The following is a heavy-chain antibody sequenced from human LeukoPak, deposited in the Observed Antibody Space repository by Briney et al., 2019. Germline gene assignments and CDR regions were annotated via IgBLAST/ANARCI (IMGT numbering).Heavy chain of an antibody. CDR2: GDHTGGT. J-gene: IGHJ5*02. V-gene: IGHV4-34*01. CDR1: GGSFTGYY. D-gene: IGHD2-8*01. Sequence: SETLSLTCAVYGGSFTGYYWSWIRQPPGKGLEWIGEGDHTGGTKYNPSLKSRVTISADSSKNQFFLKWYSVTAADTGLYYCAKNGQRGFSFDPWGQGTLVIVAS. CDR3: AKNGQRGFSFDP.